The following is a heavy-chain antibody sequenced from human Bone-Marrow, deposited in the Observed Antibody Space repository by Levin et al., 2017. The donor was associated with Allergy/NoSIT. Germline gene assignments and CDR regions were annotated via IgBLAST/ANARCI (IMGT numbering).Heavy chain of an antibody. Sequence: PGGSLRLSCAASGFTFSTYGMHWVRQAPGKGLEWVAVIWYDGSNKYYADSVSGRFTISRDDSKNTLYLQMNSLRAEDTAVYYCARDIDTSGHYFFDYWGQGTLVTVSS. CDR2: IWYDGSNK. CDR1: GFTFSTYG. V-gene: IGHV3-33*01. J-gene: IGHJ4*02. D-gene: IGHD3-22*01. CDR3: ARDIDTSGHYFFDY.